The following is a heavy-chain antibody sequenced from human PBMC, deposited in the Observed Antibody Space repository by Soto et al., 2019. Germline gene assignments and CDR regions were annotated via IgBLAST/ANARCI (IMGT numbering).Heavy chain of an antibody. CDR3: ARVRQQVGRQYYYYYYGMDV. D-gene: IGHD6-13*01. V-gene: IGHV1-18*01. CDR2: ISAYNGNT. Sequence: ASVKVSCKASGYTFTSYGISWVRQAPGQGLEWKGWISAYNGNTNYAQKLQGRVTMTKDTSTSTAYMELRSLRSDDTAVYYCARVRQQVGRQYYYYYYGMDVWGQGTTVTVSS. J-gene: IGHJ6*02. CDR1: GYTFTSYG.